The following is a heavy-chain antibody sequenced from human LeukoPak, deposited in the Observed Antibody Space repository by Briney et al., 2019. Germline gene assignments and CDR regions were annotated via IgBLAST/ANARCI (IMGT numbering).Heavy chain of an antibody. V-gene: IGHV3-21*01. J-gene: IGHJ4*02. Sequence: VGALRLSCAASGFTFSSDSMNWVRQAPGGGLEWGSSISSSSSYIYYADSVKGRFTISRDNAKNSLYLQMDSLRAEDTAVYYCARDPTNFIKFDYWVQGTLVTVSS. CDR3: ARDPTNFIKFDY. D-gene: IGHD5-12*01. CDR1: GFTFSSDS. CDR2: ISSSSSYI.